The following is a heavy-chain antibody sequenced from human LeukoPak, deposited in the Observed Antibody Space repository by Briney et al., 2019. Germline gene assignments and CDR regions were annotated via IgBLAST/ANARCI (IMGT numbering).Heavy chain of an antibody. V-gene: IGHV1-8*01. CDR2: MYPNSGNT. J-gene: IGHJ6*03. CDR3: ATAREQYYDFWSGYSHDYYYYMDV. CDR1: GYTFTSYD. Sequence: ASVKVSCKASGYTFTSYDINWVRQATGQGLEWMGWMYPNSGNTGYAQKFQGRVTMTRNTSISTAYMELSSLRSEETAVYYCATAREQYYDFWSGYSHDYYYYMDVWGKGTTVTVSS. D-gene: IGHD3-3*01.